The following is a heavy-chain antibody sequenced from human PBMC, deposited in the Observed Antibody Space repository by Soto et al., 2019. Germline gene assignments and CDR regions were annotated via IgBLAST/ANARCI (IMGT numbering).Heavy chain of an antibody. Sequence: DVHLVESGGDLVHPGGSLRLSCAASGFTFSSYWMHWVRQVPGKGLVWVSRISPDGKNTNYADPVKGRFTISRDNAKNTVFVQMNSLRVEDMAVYYCVRGASSGSYRIDYWGQGALVTVSS. CDR1: GFTFSSYW. D-gene: IGHD3-22*01. V-gene: IGHV3-74*01. CDR3: VRGASSGSYRIDY. CDR2: ISPDGKNT. J-gene: IGHJ4*02.